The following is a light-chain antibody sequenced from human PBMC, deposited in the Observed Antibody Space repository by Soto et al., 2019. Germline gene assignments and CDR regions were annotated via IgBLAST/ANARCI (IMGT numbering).Light chain of an antibody. CDR2: EVS. CDR3: FSYTTSSAPYV. J-gene: IGLJ1*01. V-gene: IGLV2-14*01. Sequence: QSALTQPASVSGSPGQSITISCTGTTSDLGGYNYVSWYQQRPGKVPKLMIYEVSNRPSGVSNRFSGSKSGNTASLTISGLQAEDEAAYYCFSYTTSSAPYVFGTGTKVTVL. CDR1: TSDLGGYNY.